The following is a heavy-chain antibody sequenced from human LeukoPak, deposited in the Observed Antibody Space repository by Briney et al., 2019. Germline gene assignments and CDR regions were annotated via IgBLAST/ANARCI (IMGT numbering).Heavy chain of an antibody. D-gene: IGHD3-22*01. J-gene: IGHJ4*02. CDR3: ARVSPITYYYDSSGSYYGV. CDR2: IYSGGNT. Sequence: PGGSLRLSCAASGITVGSNYMSWVRQAPGKGLEWVSVIYSGGNTYYADSVKGRFTISRDNSKNTLYLQMNSLRAEDTGVYYCARVSPITYYYDSSGSYYGVWGQGTLVTVSS. V-gene: IGHV3-66*01. CDR1: GITVGSNY.